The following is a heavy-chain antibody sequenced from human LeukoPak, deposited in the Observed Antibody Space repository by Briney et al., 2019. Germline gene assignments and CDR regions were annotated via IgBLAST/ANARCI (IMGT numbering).Heavy chain of an antibody. CDR3: ARDSVEDIVVVPAAIRDGMDV. CDR1: GYTFTSYG. CDR2: ISAYNGNT. V-gene: IGHV1-18*01. D-gene: IGHD2-2*02. Sequence: ASVKVSCKASGYTFTSYGISWVRQAPGQGLEWMGWISAYNGNTNYAQKLQGRVTMTTDTSTSTAYMELSSLRSEDTAVYYCARDSVEDIVVVPAAIRDGMDVWGQGTTVTVSS. J-gene: IGHJ6*02.